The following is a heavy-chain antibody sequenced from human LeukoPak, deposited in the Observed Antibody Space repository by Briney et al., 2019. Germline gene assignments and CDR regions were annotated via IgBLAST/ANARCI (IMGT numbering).Heavy chain of an antibody. Sequence: PGGSLRLSCAASGFSFSSYNMNWVRLTPGKGLEWVSSITSSSTYTFYADSVKGRFTISRDNSKNTPYLQMNSLRAEDTAVYYCARDLWHIARYGHYMDVWGKGTTVTISS. J-gene: IGHJ6*03. D-gene: IGHD2-21*01. CDR2: ITSSSTYT. CDR1: GFSFSSYN. CDR3: ARDLWHIARYGHYMDV. V-gene: IGHV3-21*01.